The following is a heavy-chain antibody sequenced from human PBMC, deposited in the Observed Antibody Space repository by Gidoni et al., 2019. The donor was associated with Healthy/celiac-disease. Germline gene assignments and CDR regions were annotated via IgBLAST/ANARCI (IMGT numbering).Heavy chain of an antibody. Sequence: QVQLQESGPGLVKPSQTLSLTSTVSGGSIRRGGYYWSWIRQHPGKGLEWIWYIYYSGSTYYNPSLKSRVTISVDTSKNQFSLKLSSVTAADTAVYYCAREPGRPIVGATSAFDIWGQGTMVTVSS. D-gene: IGHD1-26*01. CDR1: GGSIRRGGYY. CDR3: AREPGRPIVGATSAFDI. V-gene: IGHV4-31*03. J-gene: IGHJ3*02. CDR2: IYYSGST.